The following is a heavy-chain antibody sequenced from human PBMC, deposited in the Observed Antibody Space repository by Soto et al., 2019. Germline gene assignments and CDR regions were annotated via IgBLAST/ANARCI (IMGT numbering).Heavy chain of an antibody. V-gene: IGHV3-23*01. J-gene: IGHJ6*02. CDR2: ISGSGGST. CDR3: AKRGGSGSYYYCYGMDV. Sequence: PGGSLRLSCAASGFTFSSYAMSWVRQAPGKGLEWVSAISGSGGSTYYADSVKGRFTISRDNSKNTLYLQMNSLRAEDTAVYYCAKRGGSGSYYYCYGMDVWRQGATVTVSS. D-gene: IGHD3-10*01. CDR1: GFTFSSYA.